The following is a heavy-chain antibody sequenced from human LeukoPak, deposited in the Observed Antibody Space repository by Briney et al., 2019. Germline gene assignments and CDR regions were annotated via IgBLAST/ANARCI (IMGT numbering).Heavy chain of an antibody. D-gene: IGHD3-3*01. CDR3: ARGSDFGVVTSPHFDY. Sequence: PSETLSLTCTVSGGSISSYYWSWIRQPPGKGLEWIGEINHSGSTNYNPSLKSRVTISVDTSKNQFSLKLSSVTAADTAVYYCARGSDFGVVTSPHFDYWGQGTLVTVSS. CDR2: INHSGST. J-gene: IGHJ4*02. CDR1: GGSISSYY. V-gene: IGHV4-34*01.